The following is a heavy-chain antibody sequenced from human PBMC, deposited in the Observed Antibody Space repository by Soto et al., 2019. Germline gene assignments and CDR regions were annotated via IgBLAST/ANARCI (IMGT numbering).Heavy chain of an antibody. CDR1: GFTFSDYH. J-gene: IGHJ4*02. Sequence: EVHLVESGGGLVQPGGSLRLSCAASGFTFSDYHMNWVRQAPGKGLEWISYISSSTKTIYYADSVRGRFTISRDNAKNSLYLQMNNLSAEDTAIYYCTRDVPPYSSAWFPFWGQGTLVTVSS. V-gene: IGHV3-48*01. CDR2: ISSSTKTI. CDR3: TRDVPPYSSAWFPF. D-gene: IGHD6-13*01.